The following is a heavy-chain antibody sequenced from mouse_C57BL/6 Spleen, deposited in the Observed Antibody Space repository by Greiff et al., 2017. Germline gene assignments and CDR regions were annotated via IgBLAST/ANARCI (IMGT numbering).Heavy chain of an antibody. CDR1: GFSFTSYG. J-gene: IGHJ1*03. D-gene: IGHD2-2*01. CDR3: ARQNGWNWYFGV. V-gene: IGHV2-6-1*01. CDR2: IWSDRST. Sequence: VKLQESGPGPVAPSHSLSITCPVSGFSFTSYGVHWVRQPPGKGLEWLVVIWSDRSTTYNSTIKSRLSIRKYNSKSQVILKMNSLPRDDTAIYYWARQNGWNWYFGVWGTGTTVTVSS.